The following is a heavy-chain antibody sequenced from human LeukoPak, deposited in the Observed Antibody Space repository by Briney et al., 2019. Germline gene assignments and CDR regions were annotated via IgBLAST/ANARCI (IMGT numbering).Heavy chain of an antibody. D-gene: IGHD3-10*01. CDR2: IYPGDSDT. Sequence: GESLQISCKGSGYSFTSYWIGWVRPMPGKGLEWMGIIYPGDSDTRYSPSFQGQVTISADKSISTAYLQWSSLKASDTAMYYCARFGSGSYYNEYYYYGMDVWGQGTTVTVSS. J-gene: IGHJ6*02. CDR3: ARFGSGSYYNEYYYYGMDV. V-gene: IGHV5-51*01. CDR1: GYSFTSYW.